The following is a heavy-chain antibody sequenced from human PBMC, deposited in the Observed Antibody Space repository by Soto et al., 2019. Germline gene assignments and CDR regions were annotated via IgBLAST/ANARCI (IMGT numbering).Heavy chain of an antibody. D-gene: IGHD3-10*01. CDR1: GVTFTRYA. V-gene: IGHV1-18*01. CDR3: ARYPPPQYYYGSGSHYYYYYMDV. CDR2: ISAYNGNT. Sequence: ASAKVAWKACGVTFTRYASCWVRQSPGQELEWMGWISAYNGNTNYAQKLQGRVTMTTDTSTSTAYMELRSLRSDDTAVYYCARYPPPQYYYGSGSHYYYYYMDVWGKGTTVTVSS. J-gene: IGHJ6*03.